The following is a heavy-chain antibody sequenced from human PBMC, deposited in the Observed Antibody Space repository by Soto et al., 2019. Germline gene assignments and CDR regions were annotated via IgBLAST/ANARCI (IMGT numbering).Heavy chain of an antibody. Sequence: PSETLSLTCTVSGGSISSGDYYWSWIRQPPGKGLEWIGYIYYSGSTYYNPSLKSRVTISVDTSKNQFSLKLSSVTAADTAVYYCARAALDTAMAIDYWGQGTLVTVSS. J-gene: IGHJ4*02. CDR2: IYYSGST. CDR1: GGSISSGDYY. V-gene: IGHV4-30-4*01. CDR3: ARAALDTAMAIDY. D-gene: IGHD5-18*01.